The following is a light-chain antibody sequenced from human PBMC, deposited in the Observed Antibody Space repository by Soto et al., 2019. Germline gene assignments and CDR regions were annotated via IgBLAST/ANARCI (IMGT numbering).Light chain of an antibody. CDR1: QSISSY. CDR2: DAS. V-gene: IGKV3-11*01. J-gene: IGKJ4*01. Sequence: EIVLTHSPATLSLYPGEGATLSCRASQSISSYLAWYQQKPGQAPRLLIYDASERATGIPARFSGSGSGTDFTLTISSLEPEDFAVYYCQERTDWPLTFGGGTKVDI. CDR3: QERTDWPLT.